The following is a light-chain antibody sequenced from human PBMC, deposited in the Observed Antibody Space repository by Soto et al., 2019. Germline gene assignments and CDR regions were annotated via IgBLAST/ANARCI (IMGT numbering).Light chain of an antibody. CDR1: SNDVGGYNY. J-gene: IGLJ1*01. CDR3: SSYTGSNIRYV. Sequence: QPALTQPASVSGSPGQSITISCTGTSNDVGGYNYVSWYQHHPGKAPKLMIHEVSDRPSGVSNRFSGSKSGNTASLTISGLQAEDEADYYCSSYTGSNIRYVFGTGTKVTVL. V-gene: IGLV2-14*01. CDR2: EVS.